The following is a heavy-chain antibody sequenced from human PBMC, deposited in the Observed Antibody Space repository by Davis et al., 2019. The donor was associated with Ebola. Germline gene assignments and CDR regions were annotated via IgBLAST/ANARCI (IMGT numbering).Heavy chain of an antibody. CDR2: IYSGGST. CDR3: ARGGADYGEGDYGMDV. D-gene: IGHD4-17*01. V-gene: IGHV3-53*01. Sequence: GESLKISCAASGFTVSSNYMSWVRQAPGKGLEWVSVIYSGGSTYYADSVKGRFTISRDNSKNTLYLQMNSLRAEDTAVYYCARGGADYGEGDYGMDVWGQGTTVTVSS. J-gene: IGHJ6*02. CDR1: GFTVSSNY.